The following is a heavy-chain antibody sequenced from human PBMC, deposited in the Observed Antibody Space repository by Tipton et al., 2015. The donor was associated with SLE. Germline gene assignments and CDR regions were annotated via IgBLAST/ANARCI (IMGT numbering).Heavy chain of an antibody. CDR1: GFTFSSYD. CDR2: MSFDGSIK. J-gene: IGHJ4*02. V-gene: IGHV3-30*18. Sequence: RSLRLSCAASGFTFSSYDMYWVRQAPGKGLEWVALMSFDGSIKYYADSVRGRFTISRDNSKNMLYLQMNSLRPEDTAVYYCAKDEVGAIDYWGQGTLVTVSS. CDR3: AKDEVGAIDY. D-gene: IGHD1-26*01.